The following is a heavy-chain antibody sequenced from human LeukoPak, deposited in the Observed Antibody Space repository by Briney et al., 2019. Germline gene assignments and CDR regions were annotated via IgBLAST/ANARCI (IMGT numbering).Heavy chain of an antibody. CDR1: GFTFSSYS. CDR2: ISSGSTYM. D-gene: IGHD6-6*01. V-gene: IGHV3-21*01. CDR3: GRVGGRSKAAKGDAFDI. Sequence: GGSLRLSCAASGFTFSSYSMNWVRQAPGKGLEWVSSISSGSTYMYYADSVRGRFTISRDNAQNSMYLQMNSLRAEDTAVYYCGRVGGRSKAAKGDAFDIWGQGTMVTVSS. J-gene: IGHJ3*02.